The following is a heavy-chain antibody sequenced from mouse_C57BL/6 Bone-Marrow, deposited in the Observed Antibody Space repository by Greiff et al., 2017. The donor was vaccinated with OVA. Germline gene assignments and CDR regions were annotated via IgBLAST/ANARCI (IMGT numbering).Heavy chain of an antibody. V-gene: IGHV3-1*01. CDR2: ISYSGST. J-gene: IGHJ2*01. CDR1: GYSITSGYD. CDR3: AREGVGRFDY. Sequence: EVKVIESGPGMVKPSQSLSLTCTVTGYSITSGYDWHWIRHFPGNKLEWMGYISYSGSTNYNPSLKSRISITHDPSKNHFFLKLNSVTTEDTATYYCAREGVGRFDYWGQGTTLTVSS. D-gene: IGHD1-1*02.